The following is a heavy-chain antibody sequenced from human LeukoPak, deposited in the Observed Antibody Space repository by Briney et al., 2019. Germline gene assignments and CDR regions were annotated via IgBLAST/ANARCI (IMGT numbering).Heavy chain of an antibody. D-gene: IGHD1-26*01. CDR2: IYYSGST. CDR1: GGSISSYY. Sequence: SETLSLTCTVSGGSISSYYWSCIRQPPGKGLEWIGYIYYSGSTNYNPSLKSRVTISVDTSKNQFSLRLSSVTAADTAVYYCARGVGLTQGGTFDYWGQGTLVTVSS. J-gene: IGHJ4*02. V-gene: IGHV4-59*01. CDR3: ARGVGLTQGGTFDY.